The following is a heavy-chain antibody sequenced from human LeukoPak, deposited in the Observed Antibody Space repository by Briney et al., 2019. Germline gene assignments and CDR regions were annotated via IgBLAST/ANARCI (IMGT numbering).Heavy chain of an antibody. Sequence: SETLSLTCTVSGGSISSYYWSWIRQPPGKGLEWIGYIYYSGSNNYNPSLKSRVTISVDTSKNQFSLKLRSVTAADTAVYYCARRDLFYWYFDLWGRGTLVTVSS. V-gene: IGHV4-59*08. CDR2: IYYSGSN. CDR3: ARRDLFYWYFDL. J-gene: IGHJ2*01. D-gene: IGHD2-21*01. CDR1: GGSISSYY.